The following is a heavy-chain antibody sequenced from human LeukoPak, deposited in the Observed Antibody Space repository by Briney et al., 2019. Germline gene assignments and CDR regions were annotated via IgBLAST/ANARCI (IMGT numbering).Heavy chain of an antibody. CDR3: ARGDFWNWFDP. J-gene: IGHJ5*02. V-gene: IGHV1-8*01. CDR1: GYTFTSYD. D-gene: IGHD3-3*01. Sequence: ASVKVSCKASGYTFTSYDINWVRQATGQGLEWMGWMSPNSGNTGYAQKFQGRVTMTRNTSISTADMELSSLRSDDTAVYYCARGDFWNWFDPWGQGTLVTVSS. CDR2: MSPNSGNT.